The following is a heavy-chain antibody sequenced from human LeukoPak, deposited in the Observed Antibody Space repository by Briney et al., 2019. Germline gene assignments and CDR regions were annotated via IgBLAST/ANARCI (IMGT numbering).Heavy chain of an antibody. Sequence: PSETLSLTCTVSGGSISSYYWSWIRQPAGKGLEWIGRIYTSGSTNYNPSLKSRVTMSVDTSKNQFSLKLSSVTAADTAVYYCAMTRVVLGYCTNGVCYDAEGDYWGQGTLVTVSS. CDR2: IYTSGST. CDR3: AMTRVVLGYCTNGVCYDAEGDY. J-gene: IGHJ4*02. D-gene: IGHD2-8*01. CDR1: GGSISSYY. V-gene: IGHV4-4*07.